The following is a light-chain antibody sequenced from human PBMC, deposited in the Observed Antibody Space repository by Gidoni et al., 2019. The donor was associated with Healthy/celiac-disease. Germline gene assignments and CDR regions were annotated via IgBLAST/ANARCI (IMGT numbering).Light chain of an antibody. J-gene: IGLJ2*01. Sequence: SELTQPPSVSVSPGQTASITCSGDKLGDKYACWYQQKPGQSPVLVIYQDSKRPSGIPERFSGSNSGNTATLTISGTQAMDEADYYCQAWDSSTAYVVFGGGTKLTVL. V-gene: IGLV3-1*01. CDR3: QAWDSSTAYVV. CDR1: KLGDKY. CDR2: QDS.